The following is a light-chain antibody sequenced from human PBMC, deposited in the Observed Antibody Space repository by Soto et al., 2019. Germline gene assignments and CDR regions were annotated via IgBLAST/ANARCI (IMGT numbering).Light chain of an antibody. Sequence: AIQLTQSPSSLSASVGDGIPITCRASKGISSALAWYQQKPGKAPKLLIYDASSLESGVPSRFSGSGSGADFTLTISSLQAEDFATYYCQQFNSYPLTFGPGTKVDIK. CDR2: DAS. CDR3: QQFNSYPLT. CDR1: KGISSA. J-gene: IGKJ3*01. V-gene: IGKV1-13*02.